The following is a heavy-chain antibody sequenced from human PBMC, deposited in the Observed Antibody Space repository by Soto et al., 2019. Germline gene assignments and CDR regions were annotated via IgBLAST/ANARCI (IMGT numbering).Heavy chain of an antibody. CDR3: ARVRRDGNTGYAMDV. V-gene: IGHV3-7*05. D-gene: IGHD3-16*01. CDR1: GFTFSSYW. Sequence: EVHLVESGGGLVQPGGSLRLSCAASGFTFSSYWMNWVRQAPGKGLEWVANIKHDGSEKYYVDSVKGRFTISRDNANMSLYLQMNSLRAEDTAVYYCARVRRDGNTGYAMDVWGQGTTVTVSS. J-gene: IGHJ6*02. CDR2: IKHDGSEK.